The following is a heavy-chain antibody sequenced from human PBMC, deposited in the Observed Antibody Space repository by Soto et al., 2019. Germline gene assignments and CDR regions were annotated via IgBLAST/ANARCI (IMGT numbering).Heavy chain of an antibody. CDR1: GGSISSGGYY. CDR2: IYYSGST. J-gene: IGHJ5*02. D-gene: IGHD3-3*01. Sequence: QVQLQESGPGLVKPSQTLSLTCTVSGGSISSGGYYWSWIRQHPGKGLEWIGYIYYSGSTYYNPSLKSGVTISVDTSKNQFSLKLSSVTAADTAVYYCARGSIDFWSGRGPNWFDPWGQGTLVTVSS. V-gene: IGHV4-31*03. CDR3: ARGSIDFWSGRGPNWFDP.